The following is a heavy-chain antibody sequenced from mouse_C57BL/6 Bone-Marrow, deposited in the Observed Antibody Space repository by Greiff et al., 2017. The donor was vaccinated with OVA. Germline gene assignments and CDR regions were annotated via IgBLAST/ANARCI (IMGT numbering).Heavy chain of an antibody. CDR3: AGGITTVVPDY. CDR1: GYTFTIYW. Sequence: YLFNPFSSFNISFNSSGYTFTIYWITWVKQRPGQGLEWIGDIYPGSGSTNYNEKFKSKATLTVDTSSSTAYMQLSSLTSEDSAVYYCAGGITTVVPDYWGQGTTLTVSS. CDR2: IYPGSGST. V-gene: IGHV1-55*01. J-gene: IGHJ2*01. D-gene: IGHD1-1*01.